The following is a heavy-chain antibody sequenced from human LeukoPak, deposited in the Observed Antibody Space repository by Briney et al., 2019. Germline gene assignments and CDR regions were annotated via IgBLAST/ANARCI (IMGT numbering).Heavy chain of an antibody. CDR1: GGSISSGGYS. CDR3: ARSLRYCSGGSCYVNWFDP. CDR2: IYHSGST. D-gene: IGHD2-15*01. Sequence: PSETLSLTCTVSGGSISSGGYSWSWIRQPPGKGLEWIGYIYHSGSTYYNPSLKSRDTISVDRSKNQFSLKLSSVTAADTAVYYCARSLRYCSGGSCYVNWFDPWGQGTLVTVSS. J-gene: IGHJ5*02. V-gene: IGHV4-30-2*01.